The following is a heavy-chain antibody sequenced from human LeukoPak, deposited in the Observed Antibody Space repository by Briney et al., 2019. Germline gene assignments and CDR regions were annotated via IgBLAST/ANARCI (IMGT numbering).Heavy chain of an antibody. CDR2: IYYSGST. D-gene: IGHD5-12*01. V-gene: IGHV4-59*01. CDR1: RGSTCTND. CDR3: ARESLVATITSFSYYMYV. J-gene: IGHJ6*03. Sequence: SAALSLPFPAYRGSTCTNDWSWLRHPPGKGREGMGCIYYSGSTNYNPSLKSRVTISVDTSKNQFSLKLSSVTAADTAVYYCARESLVATITSFSYYMYVWGKGTTVTVSS.